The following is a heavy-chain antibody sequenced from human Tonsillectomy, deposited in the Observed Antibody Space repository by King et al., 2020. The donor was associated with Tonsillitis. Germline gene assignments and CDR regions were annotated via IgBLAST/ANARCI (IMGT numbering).Heavy chain of an antibody. Sequence: QLVQSGAEVRKPGASVKVSCKASGYTFTGYYMHWVRQAPGQGLEWMGWINPNSGGTDYAQKFQGRVSVTRDTSISKAYMGLSRLRSDDTAVYYCARDGSTGWLADWGQGTLVTVSS. J-gene: IGHJ4*02. CDR2: INPNSGGT. CDR3: ARDGSTGWLAD. CDR1: GYTFTGYY. D-gene: IGHD6-19*01. V-gene: IGHV1-2*02.